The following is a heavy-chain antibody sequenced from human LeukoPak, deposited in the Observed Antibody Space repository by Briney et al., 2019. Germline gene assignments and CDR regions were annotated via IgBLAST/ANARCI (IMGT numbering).Heavy chain of an antibody. Sequence: GGSLRLSCAASGFTFSSYWMSWVRQAPGKGLEWVANIKQDGSEKYYVDSVKGRFTISRDNAKNSLYLQMNSLRAEDTAVYYCARDNDFWSGYYNYYYYYYMGVWGKGTTVTVSS. J-gene: IGHJ6*03. V-gene: IGHV3-7*01. D-gene: IGHD3-3*01. CDR3: ARDNDFWSGYYNYYYYYYMGV. CDR2: IKQDGSEK. CDR1: GFTFSSYW.